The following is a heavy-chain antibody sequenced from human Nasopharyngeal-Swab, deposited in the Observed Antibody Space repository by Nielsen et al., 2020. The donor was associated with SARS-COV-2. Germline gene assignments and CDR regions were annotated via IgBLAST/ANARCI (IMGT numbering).Heavy chain of an antibody. CDR1: GFTFSSYA. V-gene: IGHV3-23*01. Sequence: GGSLRLSCAASGFTFSSYAMSWVRQAPGKGLEWVSAISGSGGSTYYADSVKGRFTISRDNSKNTLYLQMNSLGAEDTAVYYCAKGRSNRDAFDIWGQGTMVTVSS. CDR3: AKGRSNRDAFDI. D-gene: IGHD1-14*01. CDR2: ISGSGGST. J-gene: IGHJ3*02.